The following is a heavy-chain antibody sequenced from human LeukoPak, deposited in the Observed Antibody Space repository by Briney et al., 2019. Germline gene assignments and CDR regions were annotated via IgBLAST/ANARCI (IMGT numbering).Heavy chain of an antibody. Sequence: SGGSLRLSCAASGFTFSSYGMHWVRQAPGKGLEWVAVIYYDGSNNYYADSVKDRFTISRDNSKNTLYLQLNSLRAEDTAVYYCVRDYYDSSGYFGGSYWGQGTLVTVSS. CDR3: VRDYYDSSGYFGGSY. V-gene: IGHV3-33*01. CDR1: GFTFSSYG. D-gene: IGHD3-22*01. CDR2: IYYDGSNN. J-gene: IGHJ4*02.